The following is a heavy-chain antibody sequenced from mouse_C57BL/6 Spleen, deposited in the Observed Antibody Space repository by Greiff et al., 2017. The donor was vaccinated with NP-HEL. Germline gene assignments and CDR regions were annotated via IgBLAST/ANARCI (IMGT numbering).Heavy chain of an antibody. CDR3: ARGGLGLYAMDY. CDR1: GYTFTSYW. CDR2: IYPSDSET. Sequence: QVQLQQSGAELVRPGSSVKLSCKASGYTFTSYWMDWVKQRPGQGLEWIGNIYPSDSETHYNQKFKDKATLTVDKSSSTAYMQLSSLTSEDSAVYYCARGGLGLYAMDYWGQGTSVTVSS. D-gene: IGHD3-3*01. V-gene: IGHV1-61*01. J-gene: IGHJ4*01.